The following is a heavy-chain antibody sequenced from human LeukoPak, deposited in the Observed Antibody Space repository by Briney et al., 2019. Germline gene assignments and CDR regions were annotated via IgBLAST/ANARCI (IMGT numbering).Heavy chain of an antibody. D-gene: IGHD3-22*01. V-gene: IGHV3-30*02. CDR3: AKDPSRITMIVASGGDP. J-gene: IGHJ5*02. CDR1: GFTFSS. CDR2: IRYDGSNK. Sequence: GGSLRLSCAASGFTFSSMHWVRQAPGKGLEWVAFIRYDGSNKYYADSVKGRFTISRDNSKNALYLQMNSLRAEDTAVYYCAKDPSRITMIVASGGDPWGRGTLVTVSS.